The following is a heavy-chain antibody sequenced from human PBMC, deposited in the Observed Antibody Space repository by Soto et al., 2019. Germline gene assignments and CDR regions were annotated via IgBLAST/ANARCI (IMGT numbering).Heavy chain of an antibody. CDR1: GFPVSSTT. V-gene: IGHV3-21*01. D-gene: IGHD2-2*01. CDR3: ARGSTSRIDY. J-gene: IGHJ4*02. CDR2: MRSSSSDI. Sequence: GGTLSLSCAASGFPVSSTTMILARQAPGKGLEWVSFMRSSSSDIYYADSVKGRFTISRDNAKNSLYLQMNSLRAEDTAVDYCARGSTSRIDYWSQGTLVTVSS.